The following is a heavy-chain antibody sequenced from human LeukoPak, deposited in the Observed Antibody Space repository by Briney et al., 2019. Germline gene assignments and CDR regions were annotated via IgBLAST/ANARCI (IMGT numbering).Heavy chain of an antibody. J-gene: IGHJ4*02. CDR2: INKKGGT. Sequence: SQTLSLTCTVSSDSISSGDYYWGWIRQPAGKGLEFIGYINKKGGTFYNPPLKSRVSISIDTSKNQFSLKLTSVTAADTAVYFCAREHKSYGDYPYYFDSWGQGTLVTVSS. CDR3: AREHKSYGDYPYYFDS. V-gene: IGHV4-30-4*01. D-gene: IGHD4-17*01. CDR1: SDSISSGDYY.